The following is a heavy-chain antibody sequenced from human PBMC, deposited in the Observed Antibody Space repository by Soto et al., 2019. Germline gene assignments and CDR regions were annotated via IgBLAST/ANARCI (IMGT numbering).Heavy chain of an antibody. V-gene: IGHV4-59*01. CDR3: VREAYIGYGHAIDH. CDR1: GVSISSYY. D-gene: IGHD5-12*01. Sequence: SETLSLTCAVSGVSISSYYWSWIRQPPGKGLEWIGYNYYSGTTNYNPSLRSRVTISVDTSKNQFFLRLTSVTAADTAVYYCVREAYIGYGHAIDHWGPATLGTVSS. CDR2: NYYSGTT. J-gene: IGHJ4*02.